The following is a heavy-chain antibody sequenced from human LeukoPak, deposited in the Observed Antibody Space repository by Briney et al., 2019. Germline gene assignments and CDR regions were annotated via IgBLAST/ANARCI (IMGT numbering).Heavy chain of an antibody. CDR3: AREGGKWELLID. J-gene: IGHJ4*02. CDR1: GFNFSDHY. V-gene: IGHV3-21*01. D-gene: IGHD1-26*01. CDR2: ISSSSSYI. Sequence: GGSLRLSCAASGFNFSDHYMSWVRQTPGKGLEWVSSISSSSSYIYYADSVKGRFTISRDNAKNSLYLQMNSLRAEDTAVYYCAREGGKWELLIDWGQGTLVTVSS.